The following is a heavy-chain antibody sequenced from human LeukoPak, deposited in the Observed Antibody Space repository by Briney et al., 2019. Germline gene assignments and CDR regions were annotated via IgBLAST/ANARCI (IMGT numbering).Heavy chain of an antibody. V-gene: IGHV4-59*08. CDR1: GGSIGSYY. D-gene: IGHD6-13*01. CDR2: IYYSGTT. J-gene: IGHJ5*02. Sequence: SETLSLTCTVSGGSIGSYYWSWIRQPPGKGLEWIGYIYYSGTTNYNPSLKSRVTISVDTSKNQFSLKLTSVTAADTAVYYCARRYSSSWYNWFDPWGQGTLVAVSS. CDR3: ARRYSSSWYNWFDP.